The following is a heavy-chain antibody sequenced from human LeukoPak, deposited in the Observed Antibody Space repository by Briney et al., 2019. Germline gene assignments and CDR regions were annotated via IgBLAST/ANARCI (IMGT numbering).Heavy chain of an antibody. V-gene: IGHV3-9*01. J-gene: IGHJ4*02. CDR1: GFTFDDYA. CDR3: AKVSLRYSSGPIDY. Sequence: GGSLRLSCAASGFTFDDYAMHWVRQAPGKGLEWVSGISWNSGSIGYADSVKGRFTISRDNAKNSLYLQMNSLRAEDTALYYCAKVSLRYSSGPIDYWGQGTLVTVSS. CDR2: ISWNSGSI. D-gene: IGHD6-19*01.